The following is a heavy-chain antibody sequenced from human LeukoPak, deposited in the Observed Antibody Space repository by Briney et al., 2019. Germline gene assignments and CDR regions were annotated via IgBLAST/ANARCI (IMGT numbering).Heavy chain of an antibody. V-gene: IGHV3-43*02. CDR3: AKESGKFDY. J-gene: IGHJ4*02. CDR2: ISADGGST. Sequence: GGPLRLSCVAPGLTFNVSAIPWARQAPGKGLEWVSLISADGGSTFSADSVKGRFSISRDNSKNSLYLQMNSLRSEDTAMYYCAKESGKFDYWGQGTLVAVSS. CDR1: GLTFNVSA.